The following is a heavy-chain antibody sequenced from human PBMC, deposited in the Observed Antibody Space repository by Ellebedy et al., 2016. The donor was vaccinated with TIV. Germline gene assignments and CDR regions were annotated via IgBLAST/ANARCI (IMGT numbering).Heavy chain of an antibody. CDR2: ISSSSSYI. J-gene: IGHJ4*02. CDR3: SRVAYSPDPTPPDY. Sequence: GESLKISCAASGFTFSSYSMNWVRQAPGKGLEWVPSISSSSSYIYYADSVKGRFTISRDNAKNSLYLQMNSLRAEDTAVYYCSRVAYSPDPTPPDYWGQGTLVTVSS. D-gene: IGHD5-18*01. V-gene: IGHV3-21*01. CDR1: GFTFSSYS.